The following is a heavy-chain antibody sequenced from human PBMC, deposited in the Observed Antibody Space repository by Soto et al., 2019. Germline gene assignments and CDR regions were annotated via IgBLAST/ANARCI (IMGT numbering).Heavy chain of an antibody. CDR2: ITHRGCST. CDR3: AKETRGYRGYVTAY. D-gene: IGHD5-12*01. V-gene: IGHV3-23*01. Sequence: PGGSVRLSCAASGYSFSSYAMRWVRHAPGKGLEGVSAITHRGCSTNLVDSVKGRFTIYRDNSKNTLYLQMNSLRAENTAVYYCAKETRGYRGYVTAYWGQGTLVTVSS. J-gene: IGHJ4*02. CDR1: GYSFSSYA.